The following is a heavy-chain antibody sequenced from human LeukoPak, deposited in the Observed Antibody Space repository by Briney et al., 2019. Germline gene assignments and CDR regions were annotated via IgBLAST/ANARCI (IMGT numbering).Heavy chain of an antibody. J-gene: IGHJ6*02. Sequence: PGGSLRLSCAASEFTYGMNWVRQAPGKGLVWVSRLISDGSSASYADSVKGRFTISRDNTKNTLYLQMNSLRAEDTAVYYCVRDSRYCPDVWGQGTTVTVSS. CDR2: LISDGSSA. D-gene: IGHD2-8*02. CDR1: EFTYG. CDR3: VRDSRYCPDV. V-gene: IGHV3-74*01.